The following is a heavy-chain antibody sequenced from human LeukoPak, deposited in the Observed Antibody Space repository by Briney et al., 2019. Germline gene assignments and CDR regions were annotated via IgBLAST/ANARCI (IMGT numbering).Heavy chain of an antibody. Sequence: GGSLRLSCAASGFTFSSYSMNWVRQAPGKGLEWVSSISSSSSYIYYADSVKGRFTISRDNAKNSLYLQMNSLRAEDTAVYYCARENCGGGSCYSDYWGQGTLVTVSS. CDR2: ISSSSSYI. CDR1: GFTFSSYS. CDR3: ARENCGGGSCYSDY. J-gene: IGHJ4*02. V-gene: IGHV3-21*01. D-gene: IGHD2-15*01.